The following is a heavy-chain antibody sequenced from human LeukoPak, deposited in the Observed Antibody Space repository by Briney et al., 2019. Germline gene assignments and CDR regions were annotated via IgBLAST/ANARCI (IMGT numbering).Heavy chain of an antibody. CDR3: AKDRREYSSGWSLLFDY. CDR1: GFTFSSYA. J-gene: IGHJ4*02. D-gene: IGHD6-19*01. V-gene: IGHV3-23*01. CDR2: VSGSGGST. Sequence: GGSLRLSCAASGFTFSSYAMSWVRQAPGKGLEWVSAVSGSGGSTYHADSVKGRFTISRDNSKNTLYLQMNSLRAEDTAVYYCAKDRREYSSGWSLLFDYWGQGTLVTVSS.